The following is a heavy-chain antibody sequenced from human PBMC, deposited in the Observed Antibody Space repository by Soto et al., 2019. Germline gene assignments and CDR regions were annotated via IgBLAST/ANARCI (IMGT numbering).Heavy chain of an antibody. Sequence: QVQLVESGGGVVQPGRSLRLSCAASGFTFSSYGMHWVRQAPGKGLEWVAVISYDGSNKYYADSVKGRFTISRDNSKNKLYLQMNSLRAEDTGVYYCAKLAEGFDYWGQGTLVTVSS. V-gene: IGHV3-30*18. D-gene: IGHD6-13*01. CDR1: GFTFSSYG. CDR3: AKLAEGFDY. CDR2: ISYDGSNK. J-gene: IGHJ4*02.